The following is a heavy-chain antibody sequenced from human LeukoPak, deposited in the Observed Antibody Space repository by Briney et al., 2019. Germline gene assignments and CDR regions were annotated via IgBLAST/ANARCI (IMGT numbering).Heavy chain of an antibody. D-gene: IGHD2-21*02. J-gene: IGHJ4*02. CDR2: ISYDGSNK. CDR1: GFIFNNYG. Sequence: GGSLRLSCAASGFIFNNYGMHWVRQAPGKGLEWVAVISYDGSNKNYADSVKVRFTISRDSSKNTVYLQMNSLRVEDTAVYYCAKDWAPYCGGDCYFNYWGQGTLVTVSS. V-gene: IGHV3-30*18. CDR3: AKDWAPYCGGDCYFNY.